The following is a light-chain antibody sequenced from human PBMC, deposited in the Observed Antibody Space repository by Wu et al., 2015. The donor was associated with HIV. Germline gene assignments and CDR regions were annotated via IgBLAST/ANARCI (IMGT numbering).Light chain of an antibody. CDR3: QQSHTTLGNT. Sequence: DIQLTQSPSSLSASVGDRVTITCRASQSISTYVNWYQQKPGKAPKVLIYAASTLQSGVPPRFSGSGSGTDFTLTISSLQPEDFATYYCQQSHTTLGNTFGQGTRLEIK. J-gene: IGKJ2*01. V-gene: IGKV1-39*01. CDR2: AAS. CDR1: QSISTY.